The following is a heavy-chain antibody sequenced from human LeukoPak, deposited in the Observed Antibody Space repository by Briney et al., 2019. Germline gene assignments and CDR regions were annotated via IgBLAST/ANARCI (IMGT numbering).Heavy chain of an antibody. J-gene: IGHJ5*02. CDR3: AREGITGTWGLFNWFDP. CDR2: INPSGGST. V-gene: IGHV1-46*01. Sequence: ASVKVSCKASGYTFTSYYMHWVRQAPGQGLEWMGIINPSGGSTSYAQKFQGRVTMTRDTSTSTVYMELSSLRSEDTAVYCCAREGITGTWGLFNWFDPWGQGTLVTVSS. D-gene: IGHD1-7*01. CDR1: GYTFTSYY.